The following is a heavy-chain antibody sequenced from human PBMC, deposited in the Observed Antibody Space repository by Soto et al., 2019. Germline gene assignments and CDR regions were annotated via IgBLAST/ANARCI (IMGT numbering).Heavy chain of an antibody. V-gene: IGHV3-33*01. CDR3: ASDSDTAMVTAFDY. Sequence: QVQLVESGGGVVQPGRSLRLSCAASGFTFSSYGMHWVRQAPGKGLEWVAVIWYDGSNKYYADSVKGRITISRDNSKNTLYLQMNSLRAEDTAVYYCASDSDTAMVTAFDYWGQGTLVTVSS. D-gene: IGHD5-18*01. J-gene: IGHJ4*02. CDR1: GFTFSSYG. CDR2: IWYDGSNK.